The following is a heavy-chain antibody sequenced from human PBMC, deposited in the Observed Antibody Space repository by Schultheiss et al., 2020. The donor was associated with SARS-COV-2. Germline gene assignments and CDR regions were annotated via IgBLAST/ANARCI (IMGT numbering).Heavy chain of an antibody. CDR2: IYSGGST. V-gene: IGHV3-53*01. J-gene: IGHJ5*02. CDR3: ARDGLSGGWYWFDP. D-gene: IGHD6-19*01. CDR1: GFTVSSNY. Sequence: GGSLRLSCAASGFTVSSNYMNWVRQAPGKGLEWVSVIYSGGSTYYPDSVKGRFTISRDNAKNSLYLQMNSLRAEDTAVYYCARDGLSGGWYWFDPWGQGTLVTVSS.